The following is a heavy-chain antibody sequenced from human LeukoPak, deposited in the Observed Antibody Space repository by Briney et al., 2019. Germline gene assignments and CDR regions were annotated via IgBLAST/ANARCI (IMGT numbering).Heavy chain of an antibody. V-gene: IGHV1-69*13. CDR1: GGTFSSYA. CDR2: IIPIFGTA. CDR3: ASYYYDSSGYFDPPSQYFQH. D-gene: IGHD3-22*01. J-gene: IGHJ1*01. Sequence: ASVKVSCKAPGGTFSSYAISWVRQAPGQGLEWMGGIIPIFGTANYAQKFQGRATITADESTSTAYMELSSLRSEDTAVYYCASYYYDSSGYFDPPSQYFQHWGQGTLVTVSS.